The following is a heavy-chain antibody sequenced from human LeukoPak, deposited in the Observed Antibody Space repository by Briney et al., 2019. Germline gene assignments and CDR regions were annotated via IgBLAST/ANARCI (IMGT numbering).Heavy chain of an antibody. CDR3: ARSYSSGWKGHEYFQH. CDR1: GGSFSDYY. J-gene: IGHJ1*01. CDR2: INHSGIT. Sequence: PSETLSLTCAVYGGSFSDYYWNWVRQPPGKGLEWIGQINHSGITNYNPSLKSRVTISVDTSKNQFSLKLTSVTAADTAVYYCARSYSSGWKGHEYFQHWGQGTLVTVSS. V-gene: IGHV4-34*01. D-gene: IGHD6-19*01.